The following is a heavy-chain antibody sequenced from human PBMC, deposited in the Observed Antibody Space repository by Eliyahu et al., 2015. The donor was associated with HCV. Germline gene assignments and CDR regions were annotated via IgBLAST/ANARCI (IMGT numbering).Heavy chain of an antibody. CDR3: AREWGGHYYYYYMDV. V-gene: IGHV3-30-3*01. J-gene: IGHJ6*03. CDR1: GFTFRSYS. CDR2: IAYDGSNK. Sequence: QMQLVESGGGVVQPGRSLRLSCAASGFTFRSYSMHWVRQAPGKGLEWVGVIAYDGSNKLYADSVKGRFTFSRDNSKNTLYLQMNSLRTEDTATYYCAREWGGHYYYYYMDVWGKGTTITVSS. D-gene: IGHD3-16*01.